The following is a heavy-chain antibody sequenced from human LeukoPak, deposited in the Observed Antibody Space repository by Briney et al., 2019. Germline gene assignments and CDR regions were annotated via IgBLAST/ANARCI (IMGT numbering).Heavy chain of an antibody. D-gene: IGHD6-25*01. Sequence: PSETLSLTCTVSGGSISSYYWSWIRQPPGKGLAWIGYIYYSGSTNYNPSLKSRVTISVDRSKNQFSLKLSSVTAADTAVYYCAREEASGNWFDPWGQGTLVTVSS. CDR2: IYYSGST. CDR3: AREEASGNWFDP. J-gene: IGHJ5*02. V-gene: IGHV4-59*12. CDR1: GGSISSYY.